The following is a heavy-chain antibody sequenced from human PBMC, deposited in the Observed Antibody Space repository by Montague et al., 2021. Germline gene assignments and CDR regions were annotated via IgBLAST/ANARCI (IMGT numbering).Heavy chain of an antibody. CDR1: GFSFNVYG. CDR2: VGHDRNYE. Sequence: SLRLSCAASGFSFNVYGMHWVRQAPGKGLEWVAVVGHDRNYEKYADSVGGRFIVSRDNSRTTLYLQLNSLRAEDTAVYYCARDFRVGTYFDYLGQGTLVTVSS. D-gene: IGHD1-26*01. V-gene: IGHV3-33*01. CDR3: ARDFRVGTYFDY. J-gene: IGHJ4*02.